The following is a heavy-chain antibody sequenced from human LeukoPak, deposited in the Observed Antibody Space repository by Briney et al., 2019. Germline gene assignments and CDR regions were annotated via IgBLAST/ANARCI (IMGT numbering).Heavy chain of an antibody. J-gene: IGHJ4*02. CDR2: IYYSGST. V-gene: IGHV4-59*01. Sequence: SETLSLTCTVSGGSISSYYWSWIRQPPGKGLEWIGYIYYSGSTNCNPSLKSRVTISVDTSKNQFSLKLSSVTAADTAVYYCARVKSRGVRGVILNYFDYWGQGTLVTVSS. CDR3: ARVKSRGVRGVILNYFDY. D-gene: IGHD3-10*02. CDR1: GGSISSYY.